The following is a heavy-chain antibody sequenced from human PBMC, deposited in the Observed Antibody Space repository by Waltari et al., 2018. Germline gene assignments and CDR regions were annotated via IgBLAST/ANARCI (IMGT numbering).Heavy chain of an antibody. CDR3: ARESPGYSYGPYYYYGMDV. V-gene: IGHV4-59*01. CDR1: GGSISSYY. Sequence: QVQLQESGPGLVKPSETLSLTCTVSGGSISSYYWSWIRQPPGKGLEWIGYIYYSGSTNYNPSLKSRVTISVDTSKNQFSLKLSSVTAADTAVYYCARESPGYSYGPYYYYGMDVWGQGP. D-gene: IGHD5-18*01. CDR2: IYYSGST. J-gene: IGHJ6*02.